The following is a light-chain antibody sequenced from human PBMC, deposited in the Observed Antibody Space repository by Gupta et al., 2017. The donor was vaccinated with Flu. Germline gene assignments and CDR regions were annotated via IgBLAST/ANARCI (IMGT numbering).Light chain of an antibody. J-gene: IGLJ1*01. CDR3: EAGDDSLNGHYV. V-gene: IGLV1-44*01. CDR1: RSNIGSNS. CDR2: GNN. Sequence: QSVPAPPPSASGPPGQRVALSCSGRRSNIGSNSVHWYQQVPGTAPKLLIYGNNQRPSGVPDRFSGSKSGTSAALASSGLQSEDEADYYCEAGDDSLNGHYVFGTGTKVTVV.